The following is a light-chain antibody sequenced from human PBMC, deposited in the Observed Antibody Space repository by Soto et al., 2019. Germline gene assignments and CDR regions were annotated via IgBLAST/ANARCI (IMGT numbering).Light chain of an antibody. V-gene: IGKV1-5*01. Sequence: DIQITQSPSTLSASVGDRFTITCRASQSISSWLAWYQQKPGKAPKLPIYDASSLESGVPSRFSGSGSGTDFTLTISSLQPEDVATDYCQQSYSTTLTFGQGTRLEIK. J-gene: IGKJ5*01. CDR2: DAS. CDR3: QQSYSTTLT. CDR1: QSISSW.